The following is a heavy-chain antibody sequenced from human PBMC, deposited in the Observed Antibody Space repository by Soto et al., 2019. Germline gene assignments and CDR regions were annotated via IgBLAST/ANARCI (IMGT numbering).Heavy chain of an antibody. CDR3: AKESLVSMGVDY. CDR2: IRDGGETT. J-gene: IGHJ4*02. D-gene: IGHD2-8*01. Sequence: PGGSLRLSCEDSGFTFSDYAMSWVRQAPGKGLEWVSRIRDGGETTYYADSVKGRFTISRDNSKNTLYLQMNSLRVEDPAVYYRAKESLVSMGVDYWGEGTLVTVAS. CDR1: GFTFSDYA. V-gene: IGHV3-23*01.